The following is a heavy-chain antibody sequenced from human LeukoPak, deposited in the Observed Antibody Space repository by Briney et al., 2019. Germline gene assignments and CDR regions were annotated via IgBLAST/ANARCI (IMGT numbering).Heavy chain of an antibody. V-gene: IGHV7-4-1*02. CDR3: ARPYYYDSSGYPNAFDI. Sequence: ASVKVSCKASGYTFTSYAMNWVRQAPGQGLEWMGWINTNTGNPTYAQGFTGRFVFSLDTSVSTAYLQISSLKAEDTAVYYCARPYYYDSSGYPNAFDIRGQGTMVTVSS. CDR1: GYTFTSYA. J-gene: IGHJ3*02. D-gene: IGHD3-22*01. CDR2: INTNTGNP.